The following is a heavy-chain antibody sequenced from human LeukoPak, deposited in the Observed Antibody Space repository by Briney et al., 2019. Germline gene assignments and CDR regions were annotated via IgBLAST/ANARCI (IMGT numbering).Heavy chain of an antibody. CDR2: MNPNSGNT. Sequence: ASVKVSCKASGYTFTSYDINWVRQATGQGLEWMGWMNPNSGNTGYAQKFQGRVTMTRNTSISTAYMELSSLRSEDTAVYYCARGRRDNYYDSSGYYYPVDAFDIWGQGTMVTVSS. V-gene: IGHV1-8*02. CDR1: GYTFTSYD. J-gene: IGHJ3*02. D-gene: IGHD3-22*01. CDR3: ARGRRDNYYDSSGYYYPVDAFDI.